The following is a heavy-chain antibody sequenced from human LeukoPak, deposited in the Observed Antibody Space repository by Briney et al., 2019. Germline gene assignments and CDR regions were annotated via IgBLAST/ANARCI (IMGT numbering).Heavy chain of an antibody. V-gene: IGHV4-61*02. J-gene: IGHJ5*02. CDR1: GGSISSGSYY. D-gene: IGHD6-13*01. CDR3: ARAPYSSSWYWFDP. Sequence: PSQTLSLTCTVSGGSISSGSYYWSWIRQPAGKGLEWIGRIYTSGSTNYNPSLKSRVTISVDTSKNQFSLKLSSVTAADTAVYYCARAPYSSSWYWFDPWGQETLVTVSS. CDR2: IYTSGST.